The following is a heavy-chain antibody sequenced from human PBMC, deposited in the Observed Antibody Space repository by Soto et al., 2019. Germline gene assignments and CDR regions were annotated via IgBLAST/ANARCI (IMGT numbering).Heavy chain of an antibody. CDR3: AKIAICSGGSCYFEADFDY. Sequence: QVQLVESGGGVVQPGRSLRLSCAASGFTFSSYGMHWVRQAPGKGLEWVAVISYDGSNKYYADSVKGRFTISRKNSKNTLYLQMNSLRAEDTAVYYCAKIAICSGGSCYFEADFDYWGQGTLVTVSS. CDR1: GFTFSSYG. CDR2: ISYDGSNK. J-gene: IGHJ4*02. D-gene: IGHD2-15*01. V-gene: IGHV3-30*18.